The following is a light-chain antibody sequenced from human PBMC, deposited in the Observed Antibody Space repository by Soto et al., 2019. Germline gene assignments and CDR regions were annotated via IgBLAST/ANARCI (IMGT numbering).Light chain of an antibody. Sequence: EIVLTQSPGTLSLSPGERATLSCRASQSVSSIAWYQQNPGQAPRLLIYGASSRATGIPDRFSGSGSGTDFTLTISRLGAEDFAVYYCQQYGSSPLTFGQGTKVEIK. J-gene: IGKJ1*01. CDR1: QSVSS. CDR3: QQYGSSPLT. V-gene: IGKV3-20*01. CDR2: GAS.